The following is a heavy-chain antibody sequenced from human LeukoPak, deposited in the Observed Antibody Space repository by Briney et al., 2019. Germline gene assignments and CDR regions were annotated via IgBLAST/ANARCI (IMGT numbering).Heavy chain of an antibody. CDR1: GYTFTAYC. Sequence: ASVKVSCKASGYTFTAYCIHWVRQAPGQGLEWMGWINPDNGGTNYAQKFQGRVTMTRDTSISTAYMELSRLRSDDTAVYFCVSGKPALYSFDYWGQGTLVTVSS. D-gene: IGHD2-2*02. V-gene: IGHV1-2*02. J-gene: IGHJ4*02. CDR2: INPDNGGT. CDR3: VSGKPALYSFDY.